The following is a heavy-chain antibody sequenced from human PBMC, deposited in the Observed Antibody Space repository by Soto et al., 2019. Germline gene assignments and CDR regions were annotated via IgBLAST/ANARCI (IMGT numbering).Heavy chain of an antibody. Sequence: SGPTLVHPTQTLTLTCTLSGFSLSTSAVGVGWIRHPPVRALEWLALICWDDDKRYSPSLKSRVTITRVTSKNQLVLRMTNMDRVDTATYFCADPRIVGTSSLLYYSDXWGQGTRVTVS. CDR2: ICWDDDK. D-gene: IGHD2-21*01. CDR3: ADPRIVGTSSLLYYSDX. J-gene: IGHJ4*02. CDR1: GFSLSTSAVG. V-gene: IGHV2-5*02.